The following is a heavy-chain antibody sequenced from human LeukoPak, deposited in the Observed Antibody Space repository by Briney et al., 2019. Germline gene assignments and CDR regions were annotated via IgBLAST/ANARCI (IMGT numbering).Heavy chain of an antibody. J-gene: IGHJ4*02. CDR3: AELRLDY. CDR2: INHSGST. CDR1: GGSISSSSYY. Sequence: SETLSLTCTVSGGSISSSSYYWGWIRQPPGKGLEWIGEINHSGSTNYNPSLKSRVTISVDTSKNQFSLKLSSVTAADTAVYYCAELRLDYWGQGTLVTVSS. D-gene: IGHD1-7*01. V-gene: IGHV4-39*07.